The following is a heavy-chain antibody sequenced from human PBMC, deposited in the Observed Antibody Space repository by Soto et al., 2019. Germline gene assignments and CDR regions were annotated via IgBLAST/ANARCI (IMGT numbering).Heavy chain of an antibody. CDR3: ASSGSQNAFDI. V-gene: IGHV1-69*06. D-gene: IGHD1-26*01. Sequence: SVKVSCNASGGPFISYAIIWVRQAPGQGLEWMGGIIPIFGTANYAQKFQGRVTITADKSTSTAYMELSSLRSGDTAVYYCASSGSQNAFDIWGQGTMVTVSS. J-gene: IGHJ3*02. CDR2: IIPIFGTA. CDR1: GGPFISYA.